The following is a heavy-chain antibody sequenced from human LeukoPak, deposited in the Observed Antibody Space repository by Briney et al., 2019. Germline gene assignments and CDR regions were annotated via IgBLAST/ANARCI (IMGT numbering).Heavy chain of an antibody. J-gene: IGHJ4*02. Sequence: GGSLRLSCAASGFTFDDYAMHWVRQAPGKGLEWVSGISWNSGSIGYADSVKGRFTISRDNAKNSLYLQMNSLRAEDTALYYCAKDGPLYGYSYGSYFDYWGQGTLVTVSS. CDR3: AKDGPLYGYSYGSYFDY. CDR2: ISWNSGSI. V-gene: IGHV3-9*01. D-gene: IGHD5-18*01. CDR1: GFTFDDYA.